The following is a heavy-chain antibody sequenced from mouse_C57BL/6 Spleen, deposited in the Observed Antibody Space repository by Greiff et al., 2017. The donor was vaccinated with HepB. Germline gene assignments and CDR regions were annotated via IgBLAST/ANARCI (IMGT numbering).Heavy chain of an antibody. V-gene: IGHV5-9*01. CDR2: ISGGGGNT. CDR3: ARHQIITTVVAPGFAY. CDR1: GFTFSSYT. J-gene: IGHJ3*01. D-gene: IGHD1-1*01. Sequence: EVMLVESGGGSVKPGGSLKLSCAASGFTFSSYTMSWVRQTPEKRLEWVATISGGGGNTYYPDSVKGRFTISRDNAKNTLYLQMSSLRSEDTALYYCARHQIITTVVAPGFAYWGQGTLVTVSA.